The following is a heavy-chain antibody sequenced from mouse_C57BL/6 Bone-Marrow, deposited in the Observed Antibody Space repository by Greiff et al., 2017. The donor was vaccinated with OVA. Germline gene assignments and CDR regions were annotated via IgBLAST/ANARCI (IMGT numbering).Heavy chain of an antibody. D-gene: IGHD2-4*01. Sequence: EVQLKESGPGLVKPSQSLSLTCSVTGYSITSGYYWHWIRQFPGNKLEWVGYISYDGSNNYNPSLNNRISITRYTSKNQFFLKLNSVTTEDTATDYGARDGNYYDYYEALAWFAYWGQGTLVTVSA. CDR3: ARDGNYYDYYEALAWFAY. CDR2: ISYDGSN. CDR1: GYSITSGYY. V-gene: IGHV3-6*01. J-gene: IGHJ3*01.